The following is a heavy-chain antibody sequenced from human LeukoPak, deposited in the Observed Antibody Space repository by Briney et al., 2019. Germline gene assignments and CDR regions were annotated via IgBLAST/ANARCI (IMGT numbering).Heavy chain of an antibody. CDR1: GGSFSGYY. CDR3: ARAPYSYVLYYFDY. Sequence: SETLSLTCAAYGGSFSGYYWSWIRQPPGKGLEWIGEINHSGSTNYNPSLKSRVTISVDTSKNQFSLKLSSVTAADTAVYYCARAPYSYVLYYFDYWGQGTLVTVSS. D-gene: IGHD5-18*01. CDR2: INHSGST. V-gene: IGHV4-34*01. J-gene: IGHJ4*02.